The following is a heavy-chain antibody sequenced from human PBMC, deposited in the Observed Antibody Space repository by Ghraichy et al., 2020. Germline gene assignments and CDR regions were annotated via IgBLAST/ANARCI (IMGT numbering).Heavy chain of an antibody. CDR1: GFTFSSYG. V-gene: IGHV3-33*01. Sequence: GGSLRLSCAASGFTFSSYGLHWVRQAPGKGLAWVAVIWYDGSNKYYADSVKGRFTISRDNSKNTLYLQMNSLRAEDTAVYYCARDNSSGWYYRFQHWGQGTLVTVSS. CDR3: ARDNSSGWYYRFQH. J-gene: IGHJ1*01. D-gene: IGHD6-19*01. CDR2: IWYDGSNK.